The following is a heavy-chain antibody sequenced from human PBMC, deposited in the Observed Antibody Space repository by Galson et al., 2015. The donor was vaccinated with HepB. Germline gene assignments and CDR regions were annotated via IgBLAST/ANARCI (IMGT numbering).Heavy chain of an antibody. V-gene: IGHV4-59*01. CDR3: ARSAGQWLALDY. CDR1: GGSISSYY. CDR2: IYYSGST. D-gene: IGHD6-19*01. Sequence: ETLSLTCTVSGGSISSYYWSWIRQPPGKGLEWIGYIYYSGSTNYNPSLKSRVTISVDTSKNQFSLKLSSVTAADTAVYYCARSAGQWLALDYWGQGTLVTVSS. J-gene: IGHJ4*02.